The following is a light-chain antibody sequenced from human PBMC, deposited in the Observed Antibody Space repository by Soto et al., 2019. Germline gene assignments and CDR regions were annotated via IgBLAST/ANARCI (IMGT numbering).Light chain of an antibody. CDR2: EVT. V-gene: IGLV2-14*01. CDR3: SSYTLGGVV. Sequence: QSALTQPASVSGSPGQSIAISCTGTSSDVGGYNYVSWYQQHPGKAPKLMIYEVTNRPSGVSNRVSGSKSGNTASLTISGLQAEDEADYYCSSYTLGGVVFGGGTQLTVL. J-gene: IGLJ2*01. CDR1: SSDVGGYNY.